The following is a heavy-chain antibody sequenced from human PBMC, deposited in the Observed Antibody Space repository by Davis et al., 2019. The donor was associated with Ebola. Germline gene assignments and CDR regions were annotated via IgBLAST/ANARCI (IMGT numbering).Heavy chain of an antibody. V-gene: IGHV4-4*02. Sequence: MPGGSLRLSCAVSGDSITSNTWWSWVRQPPGKGLEWIGEIDHSGTTTYNPSLGTRVTISVDKSQRRLSLKVSSVTAADTAVYYCARLRESIESYYFDSWGEGILVTVSS. CDR1: GDSITSNTW. CDR2: IDHSGTT. J-gene: IGHJ4*02. D-gene: IGHD2/OR15-2a*01. CDR3: ARLRESIESYYFDS.